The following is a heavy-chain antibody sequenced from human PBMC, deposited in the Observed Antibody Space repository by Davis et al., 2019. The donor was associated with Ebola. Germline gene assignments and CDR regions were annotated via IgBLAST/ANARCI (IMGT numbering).Heavy chain of an antibody. CDR3: ARGSMVRGVMVEVDY. V-gene: IGHV1-69*13. CDR1: GGTFSSYA. Sequence: SVKVSCKASGGTFSSYAISWVRQVPGQGLEWMGGIIPIFGTANYAQKFQGRVTITADESTSTAYMELSSLRSEDTAVYYCARGSMVRGVMVEVDYWGQGTLVTVSS. CDR2: IIPIFGTA. D-gene: IGHD3-10*01. J-gene: IGHJ4*02.